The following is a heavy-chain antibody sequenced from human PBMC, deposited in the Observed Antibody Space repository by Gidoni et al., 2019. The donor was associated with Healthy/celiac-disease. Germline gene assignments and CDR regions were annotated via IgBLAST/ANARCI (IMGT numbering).Heavy chain of an antibody. CDR1: GFPFSSYA. V-gene: IGHV3-30-3*01. Sequence: QVQLVESGGGVVQPGRSLGLPCAASGFPFSSYAMHWVRQAPGKGLEWVAVISYDGSNKYYADSVKGRFTISRDNSKNTLYLQMNSLRAEDTAVYYCARDTSGGSYYILWYFDLWGRGTLVTVSS. CDR2: ISYDGSNK. D-gene: IGHD1-26*01. J-gene: IGHJ2*01. CDR3: ARDTSGGSYYILWYFDL.